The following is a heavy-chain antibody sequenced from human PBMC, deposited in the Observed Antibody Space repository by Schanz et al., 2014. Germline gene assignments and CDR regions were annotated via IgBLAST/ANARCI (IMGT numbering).Heavy chain of an antibody. CDR2: LSGSGGST. CDR3: TRSYYDFSWGSYRFRAFDI. V-gene: IGHV3-23*01. D-gene: IGHD3-16*02. CDR1: GFTFSSYA. Sequence: EVQLLESGGGLVQPGGSLRLSCAASGFTFSSYAMSWVRQAPGKGLEWVSALSGSGGSTYYADSVKGRFTISRDNSKNSLYLQMNSLRAEDTAIYYCTRSYYDFSWGSYRFRAFDIWGQGTTVIVSS. J-gene: IGHJ3*02.